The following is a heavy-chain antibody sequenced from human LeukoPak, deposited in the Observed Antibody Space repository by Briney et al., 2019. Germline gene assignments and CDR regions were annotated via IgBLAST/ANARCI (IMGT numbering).Heavy chain of an antibody. D-gene: IGHD1-26*01. CDR2: IKEDASET. Sequence: GGSLRLPCAASGLTFSSSWMTWVRQAPGKGLEWVANIKEDASETNYVGSAMGRFAISRDNAKKTLYLQMNSLRVEDTAIYYCTRGSPLDYWGQGTQVTVSS. V-gene: IGHV3-7*01. CDR3: TRGSPLDY. J-gene: IGHJ4*02. CDR1: GLTFSSSW.